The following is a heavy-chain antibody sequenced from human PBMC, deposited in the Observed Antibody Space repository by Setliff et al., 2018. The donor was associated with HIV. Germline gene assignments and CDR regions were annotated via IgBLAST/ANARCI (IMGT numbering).Heavy chain of an antibody. J-gene: IGHJ6*03. CDR1: GESISSKNYY. D-gene: IGHD3-3*01. CDR3: ARGSRQLTIFGVVFKTNYYFMDV. V-gene: IGHV4-39*07. Sequence: SETLSLTCIVSGESISSKNYYWGWIRQPPGKGLEWIGSIYHSGSTYDSPSLKSRVTISVDTSKNQFSLTLNSVTAADTAVYYCARGSRQLTIFGVVFKTNYYFMDVWGKGTAVTVSS. CDR2: IYHSGST.